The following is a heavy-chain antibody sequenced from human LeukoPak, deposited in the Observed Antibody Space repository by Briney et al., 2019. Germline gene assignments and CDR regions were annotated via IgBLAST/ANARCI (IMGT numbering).Heavy chain of an antibody. CDR1: GFTFSRYT. CDR2: INTDSSDI. Sequence: GGSLRLSCAASGFTFSRYTMNWVRQAPGKGLEWVSYINTDSSDIHYADSVKGRFTISRDNARNTLYLQLSSLRAEDSAVYYCARDTFHPGLIDSWGQGTLVTVSS. CDR3: ARDTFHPGLIDS. D-gene: IGHD2-21*01. V-gene: IGHV3-21*05. J-gene: IGHJ4*02.